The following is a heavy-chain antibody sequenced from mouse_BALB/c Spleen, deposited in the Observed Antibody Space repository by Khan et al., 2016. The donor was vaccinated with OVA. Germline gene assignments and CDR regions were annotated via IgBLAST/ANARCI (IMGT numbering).Heavy chain of an antibody. V-gene: IGHV3-2*02. CDR3: ARGNYYGYYFDY. Sequence: VQLKQSGSGLVKPSQSLSLTCTVTGYSITSGYAWNWIRQFPGNKLEWMGYISYSGVTSYTPSLKSRISITRDTSKNQFFLQLNSVTTEDTATYYCARGNYYGYYFDYWGQGTTLTVSS. D-gene: IGHD1-1*01. J-gene: IGHJ2*01. CDR1: GYSITSGYA. CDR2: ISYSGVT.